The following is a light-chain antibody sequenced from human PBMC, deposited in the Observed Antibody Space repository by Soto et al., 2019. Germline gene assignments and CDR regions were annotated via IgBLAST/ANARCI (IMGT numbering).Light chain of an antibody. CDR1: SSNIGANYA. J-gene: IGLJ1*01. V-gene: IGLV1-40*01. Sequence: QSVLTQPRSVSGAPGHRVTISCAGSSSNIGANYAVPWYQQLHGTAPKLLIYVYDNLPTGVPDGFAGCKTGTSATLATTDLQPEDEADDYCHSYDSSRTCWVFGTGTKVTVL. CDR3: HSYDSSRTCWV. CDR2: VYD.